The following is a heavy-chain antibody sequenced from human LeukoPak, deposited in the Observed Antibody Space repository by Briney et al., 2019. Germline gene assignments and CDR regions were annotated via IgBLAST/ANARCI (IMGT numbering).Heavy chain of an antibody. CDR1: GFTFISYG. V-gene: IGHV3-30*18. D-gene: IGHD6-19*01. CDR2: ISYDGSSK. CDR3: AKPIYSSGWYGASFDF. Sequence: GGSLRLSCAAAGFTFISYGMHWVRQAPGKGLEWVAVISYDGSSKYYADSVKGRFTISRDNSKNTLYLQMNSLRAEDTAVYYCAKPIYSSGWYGASFDFWGQGTLATVSS. J-gene: IGHJ4*02.